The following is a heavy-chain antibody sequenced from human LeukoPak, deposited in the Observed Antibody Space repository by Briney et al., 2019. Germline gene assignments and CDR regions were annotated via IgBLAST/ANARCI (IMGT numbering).Heavy chain of an antibody. CDR2: ISYSGST. Sequence: PSETLSLTCTVSGGSISSWSKYWGWIRQPPGKGLEWIGSISYSGSTYYNLSLKSRVTMSADTSNNQFSLKLSSVTAADAAVYYCARLPDDGGYWGQGTLVTVSS. J-gene: IGHJ4*02. CDR1: GGSISSWSKY. D-gene: IGHD6-13*01. V-gene: IGHV4-39*01. CDR3: ARLPDDGGY.